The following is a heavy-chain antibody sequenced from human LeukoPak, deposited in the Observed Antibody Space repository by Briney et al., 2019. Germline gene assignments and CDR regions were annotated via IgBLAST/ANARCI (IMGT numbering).Heavy chain of an antibody. V-gene: IGHV4-61*02. J-gene: IGHJ6*03. CDR2: IYASGST. Sequence: PSETLSLTCTVSGGSISSVGYYWTWIRQPAGKGLEWIGRIYASGSTNYNPSLKSRLTISVDTSKNQFSLNLSSVTAADTAVYYCARSYSSSSVVSYYYYYMDVWGKGTTVTVSS. CDR3: ARSYSSSSVVSYYYYYMDV. CDR1: GGSISSVGYY. D-gene: IGHD6-13*01.